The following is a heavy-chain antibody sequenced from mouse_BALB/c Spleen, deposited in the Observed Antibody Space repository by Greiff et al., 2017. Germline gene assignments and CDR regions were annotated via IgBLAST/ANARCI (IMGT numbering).Heavy chain of an antibody. D-gene: IGHD1-1*01. CDR3: TRAYYYGSSYLYAMDY. CDR2: IYPGNSDT. V-gene: IGHV1-5*01. CDR1: GYTFTSYW. J-gene: IGHJ4*01. Sequence: VQLQQSGTVLARPGASVKMSCKASGYTFTSYWMHWVKQRPGQGLEWIGAIYPGNSDTSYNQKFKGKAKLTAVTSTSTAYMELSSLTNEDSAVYYCTRAYYYGSSYLYAMDYWGQGTSVTVSS.